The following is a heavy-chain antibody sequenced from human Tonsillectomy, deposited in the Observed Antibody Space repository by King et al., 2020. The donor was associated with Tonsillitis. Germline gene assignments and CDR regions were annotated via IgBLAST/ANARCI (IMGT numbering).Heavy chain of an antibody. CDR3: ARVADPYYYDSSGFNAFDI. D-gene: IGHD3-22*01. V-gene: IGHV3-74*01. CDR1: GFTFSSYW. CDR2: IHSDGTST. J-gene: IGHJ3*02. Sequence: VQLVESGGGLVQPGGSLRLSCAASGFTFSSYWMHWVRQAPGKGLVWVSRIHSDGTSTNYADSVKGRFTISRDNAKNTLYLQMNSLRAEDTAVYYCARVADPYYYDSSGFNAFDIWGQGTMVTVSS.